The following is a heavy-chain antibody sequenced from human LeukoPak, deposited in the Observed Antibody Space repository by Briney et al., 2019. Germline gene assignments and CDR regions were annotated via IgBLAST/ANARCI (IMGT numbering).Heavy chain of an antibody. V-gene: IGHV4-59*01. CDR2: IHYSGYT. CDR3: ARHWGSDWYFDL. D-gene: IGHD7-27*01. Sequence: PSDTLSLTCAVSGGSISNYYCSWIRQPPGKGLEWLGYIHYSGYTNYNPSLKSRVTISVDTSKNQFSLNLSSVTAADTAVYYCARHWGSDWYFDLWGRGTLVTVSS. CDR1: GGSISNYY. J-gene: IGHJ2*01.